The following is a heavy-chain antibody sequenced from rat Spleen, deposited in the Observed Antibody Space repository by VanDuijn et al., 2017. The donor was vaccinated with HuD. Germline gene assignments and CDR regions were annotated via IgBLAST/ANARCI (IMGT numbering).Heavy chain of an antibody. CDR3: AKTTVAYYYVMDV. D-gene: IGHD1-3*01. J-gene: IGHJ4*01. CDR2: INSAGST. V-gene: IGHV3-3*01. CDR1: GYSITSSYR. Sequence: EVQLQESGPGLVKPSQSLSLTCSVTGYSITSSYRWNWIRKFPGNKLEWMGYINSAGSTNYNPPLKSRISITRDTSRNQFFLQVNSVTTEDTATYYCAKTTVAYYYVMDVWGQGASVTVSS.